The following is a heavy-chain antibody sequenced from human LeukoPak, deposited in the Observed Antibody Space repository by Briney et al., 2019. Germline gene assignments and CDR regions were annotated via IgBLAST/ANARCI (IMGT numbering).Heavy chain of an antibody. J-gene: IGHJ6*03. V-gene: IGHV3-30*02. CDR3: AKQSYPFYGDYYYYYYMDV. Sequence: PGESLRLSCAASGFTFDDYGMHWVRQAPGKGLEWVAFIQYDGSNKFYADSVKGRFTISRDNSKNTLYLQMNSLRAEDTAVYYCAKQSYPFYGDYYYYYYMDVWGKGTTVTVSS. D-gene: IGHD4-17*01. CDR2: IQYDGSNK. CDR1: GFTFDDYG.